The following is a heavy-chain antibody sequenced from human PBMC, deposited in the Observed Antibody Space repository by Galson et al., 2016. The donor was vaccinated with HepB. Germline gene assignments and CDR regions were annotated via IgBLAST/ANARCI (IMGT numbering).Heavy chain of an antibody. CDR1: GFTFSNYA. CDR3: AKDWSTTTCVQGCLGV. CDR2: INNNDDST. Sequence: SLRLSCAASGFTFSNYAMTWVRQAPGKGLEWISTINNNDDSTYYADSVQGRFTISRDKSKNTLFLQMNSLRAEDTAVYYCAKDWSTTTCVQGCLGVWGQGTTVTVSS. D-gene: IGHD3-10*02. V-gene: IGHV3-23*01. J-gene: IGHJ6*02.